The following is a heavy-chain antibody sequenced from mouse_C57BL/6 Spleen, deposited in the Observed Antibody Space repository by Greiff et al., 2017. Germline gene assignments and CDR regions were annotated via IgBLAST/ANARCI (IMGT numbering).Heavy chain of an antibody. V-gene: IGHV1-53*01. J-gene: IGHJ2*01. CDR3: ARGGTGRGYFDY. D-gene: IGHD4-1*01. CDR2: INPSNGGT. Sequence: QVQLQQPGTELVKPGASVKLSCKASGYTFTSYWMHWVKQRPGQGLEWIGNINPSNGGTNYNEKFKSKATLTVDKSSSTAYMQLSSLTSEDSAVYYGARGGTGRGYFDYWGQGTTLTVSS. CDR1: GYTFTSYW.